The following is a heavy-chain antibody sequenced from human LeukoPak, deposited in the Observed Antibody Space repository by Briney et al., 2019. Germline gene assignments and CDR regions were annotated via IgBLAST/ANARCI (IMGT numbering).Heavy chain of an antibody. CDR1: GVSIDSNTYY. V-gene: IGHV4-61*05. J-gene: IGHJ6*03. D-gene: IGHD6-13*01. CDR2: IYYSGST. Sequence: SETLSLTCSVSGVSIDSNTYYWGWIRQSPGKGLEWIGYIYYSGSTNYNPSLKSRVTISVDTSKNQFSLKLSSVTAADTAVYYCARSIAAAGTIYMDVWGKGTTVTISS. CDR3: ARSIAAAGTIYMDV.